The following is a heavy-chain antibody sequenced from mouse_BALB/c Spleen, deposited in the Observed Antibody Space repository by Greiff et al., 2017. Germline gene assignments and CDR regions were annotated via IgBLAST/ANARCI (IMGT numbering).Heavy chain of an antibody. J-gene: IGHJ4*01. CDR3: ARGTPYYGNYGYAMDY. D-gene: IGHD2-10*01. V-gene: IGHV1-9*01. Sequence: VQLQQSGAELMKPGASVKISCKATGYTFSSYWIEWVKQRPGHGLEWIGEILPGSGSTNYNEKFKGKATFTADTSSNTAYMQLSSLTSEDSAVYYCARGTPYYGNYGYAMDYWGQGTSVTVSS. CDR2: ILPGSGST. CDR1: GYTFSSYW.